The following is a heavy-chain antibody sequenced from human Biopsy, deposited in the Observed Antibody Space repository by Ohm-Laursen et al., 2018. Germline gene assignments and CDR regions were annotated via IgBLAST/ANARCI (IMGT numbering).Heavy chain of an antibody. CDR1: GGSISSGGSY. V-gene: IGHV4-31*01. CDR3: ARGDYFDSNGYFWFDP. J-gene: IGHJ5*02. D-gene: IGHD3-22*01. Sequence: SDTLSLTWTVSGGSISSGGSYWGWIRQRPGKGLEWIGYIFNSANTYYNPSLKNLITISGDTSKNQFSLKLNSVTAADTAVYYCARGDYFDSNGYFWFDPWGQGTLVTVSS. CDR2: IFNSANT.